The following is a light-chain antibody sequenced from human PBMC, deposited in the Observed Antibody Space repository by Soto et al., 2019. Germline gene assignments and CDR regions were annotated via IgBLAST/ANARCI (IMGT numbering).Light chain of an antibody. Sequence: QAVVTQEPSLTVSPGGTVTLTCGSSTGAVTSGHYPYWFQQKPGQAPRTLIYDTSNKHSWTPARFSGSLLGGKAALTLSGAQPEDEAEYYCLLSNRRVFGTGTKVTVL. CDR3: LLSNRRV. CDR2: DTS. CDR1: TGAVTSGHY. V-gene: IGLV7-46*01. J-gene: IGLJ1*01.